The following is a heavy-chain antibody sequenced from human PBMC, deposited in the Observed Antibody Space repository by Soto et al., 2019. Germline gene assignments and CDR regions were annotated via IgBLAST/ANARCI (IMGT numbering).Heavy chain of an antibody. CDR1: GYSISSGYY. CDR3: ARDGRFLEWLSFYGMDV. J-gene: IGHJ6*02. D-gene: IGHD3-3*01. Sequence: PSDTLSLTCAVSGYSISSGYYWVWIRQSPGKGLEWIGSIYHSGSTYYNPSLKSRVTISVDPSKYQFSLKLRSVTAADTATYYCARDGRFLEWLSFYGMDVWGQGTTVTVSS. V-gene: IGHV4-38-2*02. CDR2: IYHSGST.